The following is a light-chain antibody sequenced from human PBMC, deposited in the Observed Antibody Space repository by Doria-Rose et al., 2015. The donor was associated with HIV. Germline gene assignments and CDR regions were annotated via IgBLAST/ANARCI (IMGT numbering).Light chain of an antibody. V-gene: IGKV1-13*02. Sequence: AADGDRVTITCRASQDIYTSLAWYQQKPGTAPKLLIFDAPSLESGVPSRISGSGSGTDFTLTISSLQPEDFATFYCQQFYTFPHTFGQGTRLEIK. CDR1: QDIYTS. CDR2: DAP. J-gene: IGKJ5*01. CDR3: QQFYTFPHT.